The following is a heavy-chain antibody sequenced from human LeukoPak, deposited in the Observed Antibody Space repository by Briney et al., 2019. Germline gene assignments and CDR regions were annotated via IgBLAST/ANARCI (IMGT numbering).Heavy chain of an antibody. D-gene: IGHD4-17*01. J-gene: IGHJ5*02. CDR1: GGSITNNW. Sequence: SGTLSLTCVVSGGSITNNWWSWVRQPPGKGLEWIGEIFHTGSTSYNPSLKSRVPISVDKSKNQFSLEVTSVTAADTAVYFCGRHGYYSTDLWGQGTLVTVSS. V-gene: IGHV4-4*02. CDR3: GRHGYYSTDL. CDR2: IFHTGST.